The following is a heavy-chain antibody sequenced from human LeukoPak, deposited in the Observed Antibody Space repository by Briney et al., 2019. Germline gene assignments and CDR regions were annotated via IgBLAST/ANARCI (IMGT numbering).Heavy chain of an antibody. CDR2: ISAYNGNT. V-gene: IGHV1-18*04. J-gene: IGHJ4*02. Sequence: ASVKVSCKASGYTFTGYYMHWVRQAPGQGLEWMGWISAYNGNTNYAQKLQGRVTMTTDTSTSTAYMELRSLRSDDTAVYYCARDLYSGSYSYFDYWGQGTLVTVSS. CDR1: GYTFTGYY. CDR3: ARDLYSGSYSYFDY. D-gene: IGHD1-26*01.